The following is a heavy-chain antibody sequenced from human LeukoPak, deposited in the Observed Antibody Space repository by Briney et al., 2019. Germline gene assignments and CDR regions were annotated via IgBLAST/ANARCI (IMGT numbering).Heavy chain of an antibody. Sequence: PGGSLRLSCAASGFTFSSYWMSWVRQAPGKGLEWVANIKQDGSEKYYVDSVKGRFTISRDNAKNSLYLQMNSLRAEDTAVYYCARGAGIADDEYYYGMDVWGQGTTVTVSS. CDR2: IKQDGSEK. V-gene: IGHV3-7*01. CDR1: GFTFSSYW. J-gene: IGHJ6*02. CDR3: ARGAGIADDEYYYGMDV. D-gene: IGHD6-13*01.